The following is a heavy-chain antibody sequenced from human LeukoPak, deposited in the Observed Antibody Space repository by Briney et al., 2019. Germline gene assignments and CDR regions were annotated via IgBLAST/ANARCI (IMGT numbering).Heavy chain of an antibody. Sequence: KASETLSLTCTVSGVSINSFYWSWIRQPPGKGLEWIGYIHSSGSTNYNPSLKSRVTISVDTSKNQVSLKLSSVTAADTAVYYCARRSAGIAGGPGFDPWGQGTLVTVSS. D-gene: IGHD6-13*01. V-gene: IGHV4-4*09. CDR1: GVSINSFY. CDR2: IHSSGST. J-gene: IGHJ5*02. CDR3: ARRSAGIAGGPGFDP.